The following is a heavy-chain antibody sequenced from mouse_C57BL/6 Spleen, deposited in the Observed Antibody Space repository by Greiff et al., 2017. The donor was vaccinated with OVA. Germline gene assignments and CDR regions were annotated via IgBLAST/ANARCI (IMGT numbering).Heavy chain of an antibody. CDR2: IDPETGGN. CDR3: TRRGPITTVVDY. Sequence: QVQLQQSGAELVRPGASVTLSCKASGYTFTDYEMHWVKQTPVHGLEWIGAIDPETGGNAYNQKFKGKAILTADKSSSTAYMELRSLTSEDSAVYYCTRRGPITTVVDYWGQGTTLTVSS. D-gene: IGHD1-1*01. J-gene: IGHJ2*01. CDR1: GYTFTDYE. V-gene: IGHV1-15*01.